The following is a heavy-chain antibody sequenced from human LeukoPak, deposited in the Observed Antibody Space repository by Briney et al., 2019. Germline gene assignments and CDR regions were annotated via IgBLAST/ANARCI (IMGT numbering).Heavy chain of an antibody. D-gene: IGHD6-13*01. V-gene: IGHV1-69*13. Sequence: GASVKVSCKASGYTFTGYYMHWVRQAPGQGLEWMGGIIPIFGTANYAQKFQGRVTITADESTSTAYMELSSLRSEDTAVYYCARGLGSSWYLSYMDVWGKGTTVTISS. CDR1: GYTFTGYY. CDR2: IIPIFGTA. CDR3: ARGLGSSWYLSYMDV. J-gene: IGHJ6*03.